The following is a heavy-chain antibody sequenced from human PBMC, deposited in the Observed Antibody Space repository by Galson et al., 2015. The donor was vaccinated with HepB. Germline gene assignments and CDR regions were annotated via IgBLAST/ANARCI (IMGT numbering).Heavy chain of an antibody. CDR3: VKGIVGASRLDY. D-gene: IGHD1-26*01. Sequence: SLRLSCAASGFTFGDYAMSWFRQAPGKGLEWVGFIRSKAYGGTTEYAASVKGRFTISGDDSKSIAYLQMNSLKTEDTAVYYCVKGIVGASRLDYWGQGTLVTVSS. CDR2: IRSKAYGGTT. V-gene: IGHV3-49*03. J-gene: IGHJ4*02. CDR1: GFTFGDYA.